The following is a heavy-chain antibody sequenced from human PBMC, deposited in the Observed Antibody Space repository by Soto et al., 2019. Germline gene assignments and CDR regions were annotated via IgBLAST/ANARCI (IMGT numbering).Heavy chain of an antibody. CDR1: GGSFSGYY. Sequence: XGTLSLTGAVYGGSFSGYYWSWIRQPPGKGLEWIGEINHSGSTNYNPSLKSRVTISVDTSKNQFSLKLSSVTAADTAVYYCARGKLSDYVWGSYRYHFDYWGQGTVVTVSS. CDR3: ARGKLSDYVWGSYRYHFDY. J-gene: IGHJ4*02. D-gene: IGHD3-16*02. V-gene: IGHV4-34*01. CDR2: INHSGST.